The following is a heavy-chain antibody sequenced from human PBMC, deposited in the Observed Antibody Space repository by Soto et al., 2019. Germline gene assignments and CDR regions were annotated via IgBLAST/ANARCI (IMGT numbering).Heavy chain of an antibody. J-gene: IGHJ6*02. CDR2: TYYRSKWYN. CDR3: ARDTITGTSTYYYYGMDV. D-gene: IGHD1-7*01. Sequence: SQTLSLTCAISGDSVSSNSAAWNWIRQSPSRGLEWLGRTYYRSKWYNDYAVSVKSRITINPDTSKNQFSPQLNSVTPEDTAVYYCARDTITGTSTYYYYGMDVWGQGTTVTVSS. V-gene: IGHV6-1*01. CDR1: GDSVSSNSAA.